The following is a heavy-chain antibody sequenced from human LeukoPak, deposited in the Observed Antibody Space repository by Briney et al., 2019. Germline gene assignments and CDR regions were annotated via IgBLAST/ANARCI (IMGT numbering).Heavy chain of an antibody. J-gene: IGHJ4*02. V-gene: IGHV3-23*01. CDR2: ISGSGGST. Sequence: PGGPLRLSCAASGFTFSSYAMSWVRQAPGKGLEWVSAISGSGGSTYYADSVKGRFTISRDNSKNTLYLQMNSLRAEDTAVYYCAKGEYYYDSSGDYFDYWGQGTLVTVSS. CDR3: AKGEYYYDSSGDYFDY. D-gene: IGHD3-22*01. CDR1: GFTFSSYA.